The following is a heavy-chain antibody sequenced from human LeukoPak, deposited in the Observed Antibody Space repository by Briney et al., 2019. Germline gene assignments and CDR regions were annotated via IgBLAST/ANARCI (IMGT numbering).Heavy chain of an antibody. CDR2: IKSKTDGGTT. V-gene: IGHV3-15*01. Sequence: PGGSLRLSCTVSGFTFSNACMSWVRQAPGKGREWGGRIKSKTDGGTTDYAALVKGRFTISRDDSKNTLYLQMNSLKTEDTAVYYCTTGIRTAYWGQGTLVTVAS. D-gene: IGHD5-18*01. CDR1: GFTFSNAC. J-gene: IGHJ4*02. CDR3: TTGIRTAY.